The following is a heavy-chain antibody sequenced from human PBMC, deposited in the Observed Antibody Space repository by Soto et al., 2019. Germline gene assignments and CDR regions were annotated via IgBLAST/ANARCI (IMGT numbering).Heavy chain of an antibody. D-gene: IGHD5-12*01. CDR1: GFTFSSYG. V-gene: IGHV3-33*01. CDR3: ARDTIRSGYDTNWFDP. Sequence: QVQLVESGGGVVQPGRSLRLSCAASGFTFSSYGMHWVRQAPGKGLEWVAVIWYDGSNKYYADSVKGRFTISRDNSKNTLYLQMNSLRAEDTAVYYCARDTIRSGYDTNWFDPWGQGTLVTVSS. CDR2: IWYDGSNK. J-gene: IGHJ5*02.